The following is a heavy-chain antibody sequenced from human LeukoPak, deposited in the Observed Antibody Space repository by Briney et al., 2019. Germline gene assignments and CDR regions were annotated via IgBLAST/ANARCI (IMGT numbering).Heavy chain of an antibody. D-gene: IGHD2-15*01. V-gene: IGHV3-30*02. CDR3: AKGPVYYCSGGSCYNSNVDY. Sequence: PGGSLRLSCAASGFTFSSYGMHWVRQAPGKGLEWVAFIRYDGSNKYYADSVKGRFTISRDNSKNTLYLQMNSLRAEDTAVHYCAKGPVYYCSGGSCYNSNVDYWGQGTLVTVSS. CDR2: IRYDGSNK. CDR1: GFTFSSYG. J-gene: IGHJ4*02.